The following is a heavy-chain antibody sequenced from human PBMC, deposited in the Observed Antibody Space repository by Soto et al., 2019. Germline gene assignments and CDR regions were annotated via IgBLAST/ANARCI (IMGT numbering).Heavy chain of an antibody. CDR3: ARGLRATMMLFDP. CDR2: IYHSGST. CDR1: GGSSGSGGYS. V-gene: IGHV4-30-2*01. D-gene: IGHD3-22*01. J-gene: IGHJ5*02. Sequence: SETLCLTCAVAGGSSGSGGYSCSWIRQPPGKGLEWIGYIYHSGSTYYNPSLKSRVTISVDTSKNQFSLKLSSVTAADTAVYYCARGLRATMMLFDPWGQGTLVTVSS.